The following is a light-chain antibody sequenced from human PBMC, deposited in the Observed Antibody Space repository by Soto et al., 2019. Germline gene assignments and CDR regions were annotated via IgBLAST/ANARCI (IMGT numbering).Light chain of an antibody. V-gene: IGLV2-8*01. CDR3: SSYAGANRV. J-gene: IGLJ1*01. Sequence: QSALTQPPSASGSPGQSVTISCTGTSSDVGANNYVSWYQQHPGKAPKLMIYEVTKRPSGVPDRFSGSKSGNTASLTVSGLQAEDEADCYCSSYAGANRVFGPGTKLTVL. CDR2: EVT. CDR1: SSDVGANNY.